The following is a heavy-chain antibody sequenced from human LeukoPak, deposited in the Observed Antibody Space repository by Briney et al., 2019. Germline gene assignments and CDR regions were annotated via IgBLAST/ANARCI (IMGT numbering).Heavy chain of an antibody. Sequence: GRSLTLSCTASGFTFSDCGMHWVRQAPGKGLEWVSIIWYDGSQRHYADSVKGRFTISRDNSKNTLYLQMNSLRAEDTAVYYCARELSIVGATTHFDYWGQGTLVTVSS. CDR1: GFTFSDCG. CDR2: IWYDGSQR. J-gene: IGHJ4*02. D-gene: IGHD1-26*01. V-gene: IGHV3-33*01. CDR3: ARELSIVGATTHFDY.